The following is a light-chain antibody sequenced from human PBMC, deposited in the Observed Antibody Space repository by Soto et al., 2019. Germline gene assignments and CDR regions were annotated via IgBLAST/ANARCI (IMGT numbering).Light chain of an antibody. CDR3: QQYNILST. V-gene: IGKV1-5*01. CDR1: QSIRYW. Sequence: DIQMTQSPSTLSASVGDRVTITCRASQSIRYWLAWYQHKPGKAPKLLIYDASTLESGVPTRFIGSGSGTEFTLTISSLHPDDFATYYCQQYNILSTFGQGTKVEI. CDR2: DAS. J-gene: IGKJ1*01.